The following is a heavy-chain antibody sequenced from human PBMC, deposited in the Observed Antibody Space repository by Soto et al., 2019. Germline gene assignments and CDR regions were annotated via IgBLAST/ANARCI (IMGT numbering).Heavy chain of an antibody. Sequence: SVKVSCKASGGTFSSYTISWVRQAPGQGLEWMGRIIPILGIANYAQKFQGRVTITADKSTSTAYMELSSLRSEDTAVYYCARPPYYDILTGYQPDYYYYYMDGWGKGTTVTVSS. CDR1: GGTFSSYT. V-gene: IGHV1-69*02. D-gene: IGHD3-9*01. CDR3: ARPPYYDILTGYQPDYYYYYMDG. J-gene: IGHJ6*03. CDR2: IIPILGIA.